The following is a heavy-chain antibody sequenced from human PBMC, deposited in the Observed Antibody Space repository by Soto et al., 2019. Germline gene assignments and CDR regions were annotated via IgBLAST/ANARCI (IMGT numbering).Heavy chain of an antibody. CDR1: GGSISSSSYY. CDR2: IYYSGST. Sequence: QLQLQESGPGLVKPSETLSLTCTVSGGSISSSSYYWGWIRQPPGKGLEWIGSIYYSGSTYYNPSLKSRVTISVDTSKNQFSLKLSSVTAADTAVYYCAISTGSYYDILTGYYGRDYYGMDVWGQGTTVTVSS. V-gene: IGHV4-39*01. D-gene: IGHD3-9*01. CDR3: AISTGSYYDILTGYYGRDYYGMDV. J-gene: IGHJ6*02.